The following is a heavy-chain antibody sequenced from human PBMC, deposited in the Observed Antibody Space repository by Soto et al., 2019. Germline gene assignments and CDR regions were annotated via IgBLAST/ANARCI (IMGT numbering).Heavy chain of an antibody. CDR1: GFTFSSYA. D-gene: IGHD3-10*01. CDR3: VLLNGSGSYHYGMDV. CDR2: ISGSGGST. Sequence: GGSLRLSCAASGFTFSSYAMSWVRQAPGKGLEWVSAISGSGGSTYYADSVKGRFTISRDNSKNTLYLQMNSLRAEDTAVYYCVLLNGSGSYHYGMDVWGQGTTVTVSS. J-gene: IGHJ6*02. V-gene: IGHV3-23*01.